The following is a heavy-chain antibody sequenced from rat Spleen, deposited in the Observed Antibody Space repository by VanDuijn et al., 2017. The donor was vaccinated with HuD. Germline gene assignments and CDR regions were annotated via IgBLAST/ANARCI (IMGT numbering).Heavy chain of an antibody. CDR1: GFTFSDHA. Sequence: EVQLVEAGGGLVQPGRSLKLSCAASGFTFSDHAMAWVRQFPKKGLEWVAIIIYDGSGTYYRDSVKGRFTISRDNAKSTLYLQMDSLRSEDTAIYYCARPHNYRYVMDVWGQGASVTVSS. V-gene: IGHV5-7*01. D-gene: IGHD1-10*01. CDR2: IIYDGSGT. J-gene: IGHJ4*01. CDR3: ARPHNYRYVMDV.